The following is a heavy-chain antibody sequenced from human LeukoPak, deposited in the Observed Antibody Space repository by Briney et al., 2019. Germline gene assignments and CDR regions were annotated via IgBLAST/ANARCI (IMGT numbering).Heavy chain of an antibody. CDR3: ARGFLGSSPSLDY. J-gene: IGHJ4*02. Sequence: PGGSLRLSCAASGFTVSSNYMSWVRQAPGKGLEWVSRIKSDGTITIYADSVMGRFTISRDNAKNTLYLQMNSLRAEDSAVYYRARGFLGSSPSLDYWGQGTLVTVSS. CDR2: IKSDGTIT. V-gene: IGHV3-74*01. CDR1: GFTVSSNY. D-gene: IGHD6-6*01.